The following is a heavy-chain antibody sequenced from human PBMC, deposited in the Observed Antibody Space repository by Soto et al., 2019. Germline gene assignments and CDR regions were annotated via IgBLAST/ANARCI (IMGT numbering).Heavy chain of an antibody. J-gene: IGHJ4*02. CDR3: AGQGGGDQGYDYDY. CDR2: INAGNGNT. Sequence: QVQLVQSGAEVKKPGASVKVSCKASGYTFTSYAMHWVRQAPGQRLEWMGWINAGNGNTKYSQKFQGRVTITRGTSGSTAYMERSSLSSEDTALYYCAGQGGGDQGYDYDYWGQGTLVTVSS. D-gene: IGHD5-12*01. V-gene: IGHV1-3*01. CDR1: GYTFTSYA.